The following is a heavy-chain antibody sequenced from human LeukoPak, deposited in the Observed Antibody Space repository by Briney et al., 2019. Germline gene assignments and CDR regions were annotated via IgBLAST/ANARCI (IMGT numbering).Heavy chain of an antibody. V-gene: IGHV4-59*08. Sequence: PSETLSLTCTVSGGSISSYYWSWISQPPGKGLEWSWDIYYSGTTNYNPSLKSRVTISVATTKNQFSLKLSSVTAAETAVYYCARQGGGFWYFDLWGRGTLVTVSS. J-gene: IGHJ2*01. CDR1: GGSISSYY. D-gene: IGHD6-25*01. CDR3: ARQGGGFWYFDL. CDR2: IYYSGTT.